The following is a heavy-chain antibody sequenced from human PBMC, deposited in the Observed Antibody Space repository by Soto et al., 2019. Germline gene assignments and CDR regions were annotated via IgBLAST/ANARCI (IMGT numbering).Heavy chain of an antibody. Sequence: PGGSLRLSCAASGFTFSSYWMSWVRQALGKGLEWVANIKQEGSEKNYVASVRGRFTISRDNDENSLYLQMNSLRVEDTAIYYCARETVEKAMNAWGQGTLVTVSS. CDR3: ARETVEKAMNA. J-gene: IGHJ4*02. CDR1: GFTFSSYW. CDR2: IKQEGSEK. D-gene: IGHD2-2*01. V-gene: IGHV3-7*01.